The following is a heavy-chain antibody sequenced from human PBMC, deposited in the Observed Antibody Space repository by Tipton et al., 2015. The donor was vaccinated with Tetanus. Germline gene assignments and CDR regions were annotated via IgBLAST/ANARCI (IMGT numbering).Heavy chain of an antibody. CDR1: EFTFSNYA. Sequence: GSLRLSCAASEFTFSNYAMSWVRQAPGKGMEWVSGISGSGGTTYHADSVKGRFTVSRDNAKNLVFLQMNSLRAEDTAVYYCAIATGGYRGYDYVDFWGQGTLVAVSS. CDR2: ISGSGGTT. V-gene: IGHV3-23*01. J-gene: IGHJ4*02. CDR3: AIATGGYRGYDYVDF. D-gene: IGHD5-12*01.